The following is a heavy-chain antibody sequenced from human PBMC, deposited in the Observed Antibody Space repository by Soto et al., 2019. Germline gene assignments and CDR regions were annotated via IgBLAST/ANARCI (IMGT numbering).Heavy chain of an antibody. CDR2: IHQTGHT. D-gene: IGHD2-8*01. CDR1: GGSMSRYY. CDR3: ARDVRPPGLAYFDL. J-gene: IGHJ2*01. V-gene: IGHV4-59*01. Sequence: QVLLQESGPGLVKPSETLSLTCSFSGGSMSRYYWTWIRQPPGKGLEWIGNIHQTGHTNYNASLKSRVTLSIDTSKSDFSLHLTSVTAADTAVYYCARDVRPPGLAYFDLWGRGTLVTVSS.